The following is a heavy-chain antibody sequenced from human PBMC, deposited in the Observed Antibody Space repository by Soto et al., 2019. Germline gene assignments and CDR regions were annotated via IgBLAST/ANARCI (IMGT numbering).Heavy chain of an antibody. J-gene: IGHJ4*01. CDR2: IYYSGST. V-gene: IGHV4-59*08. D-gene: IGHD2-2*01. Sequence: PSETLSLTCTVSGGSISSYYWSWIRQPPGKGLEWIGYIYYSGSTNYNPSLKSRVTISLDTSNNQFSLKLSSVTAADTAVYYCAKCYESCFEVCGHGTLVSVSS. CDR3: AKCYESCFEV. CDR1: GGSISSYY.